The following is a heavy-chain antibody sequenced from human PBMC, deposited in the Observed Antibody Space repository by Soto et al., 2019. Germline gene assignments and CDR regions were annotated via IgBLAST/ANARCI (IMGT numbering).Heavy chain of an antibody. V-gene: IGHV1-69-2*01. Sequence: GASVKVSCKVSGYTFTDYYMHWVQQAPGKGLEWMGLVDPEDGETIYAEKFQGRVTITADTSTDTAYMELSSLRSEDTAVYYCATLSVSRDSRGWFDPWGQGTLVTVSS. J-gene: IGHJ5*02. CDR1: GYTFTDYY. D-gene: IGHD2-21*01. CDR2: VDPEDGET. CDR3: ATLSVSRDSRGWFDP.